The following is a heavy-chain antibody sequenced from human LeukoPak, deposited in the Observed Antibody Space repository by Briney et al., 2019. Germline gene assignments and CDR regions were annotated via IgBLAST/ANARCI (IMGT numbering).Heavy chain of an antibody. CDR3: ASRDIVATIDAPYFDY. CDR1: GFTFSSYE. J-gene: IGHJ4*02. Sequence: GGSLRLSCAASGFTFSSYEMNWVRQAPGKGLEWVSYISSSGSTIYYADSVKGRFTISRDNAKNSLYLQINSLRAEDTAVYYCASRDIVATIDAPYFDYWGQGTLVTVSS. CDR2: ISSSGSTI. D-gene: IGHD5-12*01. V-gene: IGHV3-48*03.